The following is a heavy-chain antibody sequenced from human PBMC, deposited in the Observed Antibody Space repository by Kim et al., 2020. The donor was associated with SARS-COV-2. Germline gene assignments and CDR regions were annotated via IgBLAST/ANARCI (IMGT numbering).Heavy chain of an antibody. CDR3: ARGQLWLDY. CDR2: IYYSGST. CDR1: GDSINNYY. J-gene: IGHJ4*02. D-gene: IGHD5-18*01. Sequence: SETLSLTCSVSGDSINNYYWTWIRQPPGKGLEWIGYIYYSGSTNYNPSLKSRVTISVDTSKNQFSLKVSSVTAADTAVYYCARGQLWLDYWGQGTLVTVSS. V-gene: IGHV4-59*13.